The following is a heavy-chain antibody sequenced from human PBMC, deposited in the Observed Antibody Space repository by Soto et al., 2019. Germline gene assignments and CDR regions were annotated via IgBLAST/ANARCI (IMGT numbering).Heavy chain of an antibody. CDR3: ARDGIAMRRGVIRTRIRHWYFDL. CDR2: ISSSSSII. Sequence: EVQLVESGGGLLQPGGSLRLSCAASGFTFSSHSMNWVRQAPGKGLEWVSYISSSSSIIYYADSVKGRVSISRDNAKNTLYQQVNSQRTEDTSVYYCARDGIAMRRGVIRTRIRHWYFDLWGRGTMVTVSS. CDR1: GFTFSSHS. D-gene: IGHD3-10*01. V-gene: IGHV3-48*01. J-gene: IGHJ2*01.